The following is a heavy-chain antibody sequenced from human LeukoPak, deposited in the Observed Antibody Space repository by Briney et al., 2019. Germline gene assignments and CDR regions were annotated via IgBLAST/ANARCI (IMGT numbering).Heavy chain of an antibody. CDR3: ARPYSGSYTDAFDI. D-gene: IGHD1-26*01. CDR1: GGSISSYY. CDR2: IYYSGST. V-gene: IGHV4-59*08. J-gene: IGHJ3*02. Sequence: SETLSLTCTVSGGSISSYYWSWIRQPPGKGLEWSGYIYYSGSTDYNPSLKSRVTISIDTSKNQFSLKLSSVTAADTAVYYCARPYSGSYTDAFDIWSQGTMVTVSS.